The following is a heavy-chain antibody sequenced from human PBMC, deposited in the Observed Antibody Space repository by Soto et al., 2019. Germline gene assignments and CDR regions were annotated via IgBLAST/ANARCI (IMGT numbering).Heavy chain of an antibody. Sequence: ASVKVSCKASGYAFTSYAMHWVRQAPGQRLEWMGWINAGNGNTKYSQKFQGRVTITRDTSASTAYMELSSLRSEDTAVYYCAIGIGIAVAGDYWGQGTLVTVSS. J-gene: IGHJ4*02. V-gene: IGHV1-3*01. D-gene: IGHD6-19*01. CDR1: GYAFTSYA. CDR2: INAGNGNT. CDR3: AIGIGIAVAGDY.